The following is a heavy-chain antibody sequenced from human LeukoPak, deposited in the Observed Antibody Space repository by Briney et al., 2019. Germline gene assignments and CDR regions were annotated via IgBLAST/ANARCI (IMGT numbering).Heavy chain of an antibody. CDR2: IYNSGST. CDR1: GGSISSGGYY. J-gene: IGHJ4*02. V-gene: IGHV4-31*03. CDR3: ARDNGGGDYVYFDY. Sequence: PSETLSLTCTVSGGSISSGGYYWSWIRQHPGKGLEWIGYIYNSGSTFYNPSLKSRVTISADTSKNQFSLKLSSVTAADTAVYYCARDNGGGDYVYFDYWGQGTLVTVSS. D-gene: IGHD4-17*01.